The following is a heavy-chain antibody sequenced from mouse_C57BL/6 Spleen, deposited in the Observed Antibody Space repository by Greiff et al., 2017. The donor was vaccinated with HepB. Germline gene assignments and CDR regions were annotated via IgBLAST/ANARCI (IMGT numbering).Heavy chain of an antibody. D-gene: IGHD1-1*01. V-gene: IGHV1-59*01. CDR2: IDPSDSYT. Sequence: VQLQQSGAELVRPGTSVKLSCKASGYTFTSYWMHWVKQRPGQGLEWIGVIDPSDSYTNYNQKFKGKATLTVDTSSSTAYMQLSSLTSEDSAVYSCARGSPFITTVVAPYYAMDYWGQGTSVTVSS. J-gene: IGHJ4*01. CDR1: GYTFTSYW. CDR3: ARGSPFITTVVAPYYAMDY.